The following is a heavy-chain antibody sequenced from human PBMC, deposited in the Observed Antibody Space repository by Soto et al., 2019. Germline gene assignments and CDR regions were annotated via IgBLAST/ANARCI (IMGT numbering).Heavy chain of an antibody. J-gene: IGHJ4*02. Sequence: QVQLEESGPGLVKPSQTLSLSCSVSGGSINSGDYYWNWVRQSPGKGLDWIGYISYSGSTYYNPSLKSEVSKSEDPSKNRFSLRLGSVTAADTAVYYWARGGYYYNRGGYVGGRGILVPVSS. CDR2: ISYSGST. V-gene: IGHV4-30-4*01. CDR3: ARGGYYYNRGGYV. D-gene: IGHD3-22*01. CDR1: GGSINSGDYY.